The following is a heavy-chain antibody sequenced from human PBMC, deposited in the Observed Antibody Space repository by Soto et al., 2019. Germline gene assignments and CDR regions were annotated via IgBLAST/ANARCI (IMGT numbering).Heavy chain of an antibody. D-gene: IGHD2-2*02. CDR2: ISGSGGST. Sequence: LRLSCAASGFTFSSYAMSWVRQAPGKGLEWVSAISGSGGSTYYADSVKGRFTISRDNSKNTLYLQMNSLRAEDTAVYYCAKVVPAAIYYYCYYGMDVWGQGTTVAVSS. V-gene: IGHV3-23*01. J-gene: IGHJ6*02. CDR1: GFTFSSYA. CDR3: AKVVPAAIYYYCYYGMDV.